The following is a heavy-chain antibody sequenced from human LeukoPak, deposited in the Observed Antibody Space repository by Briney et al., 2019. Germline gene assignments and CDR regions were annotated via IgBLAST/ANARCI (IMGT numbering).Heavy chain of an antibody. V-gene: IGHV4-39*07. Sequence: SQTLSLTCTVSGGSISSRGYYWSWIRQPPGKGLEWIGEINHSGSTNYNPSLKSRVTISVDTSKNQFSLKLSSVTAADTAVYYCARERRVYSSSWSRVDPWGQGTLVTVSS. D-gene: IGHD6-13*01. CDR3: ARERRVYSSSWSRVDP. CDR2: INHSGST. CDR1: GGSISSRGYY. J-gene: IGHJ5*02.